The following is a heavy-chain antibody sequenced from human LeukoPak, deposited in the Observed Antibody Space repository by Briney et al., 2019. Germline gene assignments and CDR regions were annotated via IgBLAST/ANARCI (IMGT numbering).Heavy chain of an antibody. Sequence: PGGSLRLSCEASGLSFTNYAMMWVRQAPGKGLQWISTLTGYGGAYYADSGEGRFIISRDISKNTMFLQMYGLRAEDTAGYYCAKGAAAGKVYWFDPWGQGTLVNVSS. CDR2: LTGYGGA. CDR1: GLSFTNYA. V-gene: IGHV3-23*01. J-gene: IGHJ5*02. D-gene: IGHD6-13*01. CDR3: AKGAAAGKVYWFDP.